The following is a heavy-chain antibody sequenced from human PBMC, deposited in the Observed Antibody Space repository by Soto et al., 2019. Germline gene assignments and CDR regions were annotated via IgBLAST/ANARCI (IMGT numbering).Heavy chain of an antibody. V-gene: IGHV3-48*02. CDR2: ISSSSSTI. CDR1: GFTFSSYS. J-gene: IGHJ3*02. CDR3: GGDSSGYYYPDVFDI. D-gene: IGHD3-22*01. Sequence: EVQLVESGGGLVQPGGSLRLSCAASGFTFSSYSMNWVRQAPGKGLEWVSYISSSSSTIYYADSVKGRFTISRDNAKKSLYLQMNSLRDEDTAVYYCGGDSSGYYYPDVFDIWGQGTMVTVSS.